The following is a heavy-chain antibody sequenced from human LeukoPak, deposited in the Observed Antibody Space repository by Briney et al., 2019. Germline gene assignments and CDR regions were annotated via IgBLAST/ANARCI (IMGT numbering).Heavy chain of an antibody. CDR2: ISAYNGNT. J-gene: IGHJ3*02. CDR1: GYTFTSYG. V-gene: IGHV1-18*01. D-gene: IGHD3-3*01. Sequence: ASVKVSCKASGYTFTSYGISWVRQAPGQGLEWMGWISAYNGNTNYAQKLQGRVTMTTDTSTSTAYMELRSLRSDDTAVYYCARDYYDFWSGYYPIDAFDIWGQGTMVTVSS. CDR3: ARDYYDFWSGYYPIDAFDI.